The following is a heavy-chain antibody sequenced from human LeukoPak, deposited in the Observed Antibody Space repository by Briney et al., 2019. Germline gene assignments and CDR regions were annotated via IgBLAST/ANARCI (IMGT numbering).Heavy chain of an antibody. CDR2: IYHSGRT. CDR1: GGSVSNYY. V-gene: IGHV4-59*08. Sequence: ETLSLTCTVSGGSVSNYYWSWIRRPPGKGLEWIAYIYHSGRTNYNPSLKSRVTVSVDTSKNQFSLKVTSVTATDTAVYYCARHNLAAASSFDYWGQGTLVTVSS. CDR3: ARHNLAAASSFDY. D-gene: IGHD2-15*01. J-gene: IGHJ4*02.